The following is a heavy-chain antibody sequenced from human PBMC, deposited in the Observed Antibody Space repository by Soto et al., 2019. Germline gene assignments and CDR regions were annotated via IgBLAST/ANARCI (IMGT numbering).Heavy chain of an antibody. CDR2: MNPNSGNT. D-gene: IGHD6-19*01. V-gene: IGHV1-8*01. J-gene: IGHJ4*02. CDR1: GYTFTSYD. Sequence: QVQLVQSGAEVKKPGASVKVSCKASGYTFTSYDINWVRQATGQGLAWMGWMNPNSGNTGYAQKFQGRVTMTRNTAITTAYMELSSLRSGDTAVYYCARERSSGWYVDYWGQGTLVTVSS. CDR3: ARERSSGWYVDY.